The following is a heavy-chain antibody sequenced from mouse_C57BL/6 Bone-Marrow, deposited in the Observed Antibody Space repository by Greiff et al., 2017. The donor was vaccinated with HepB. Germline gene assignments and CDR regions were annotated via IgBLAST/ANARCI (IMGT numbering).Heavy chain of an antibody. D-gene: IGHD2-1*01. J-gene: IGHJ4*01. Sequence: DVKLVESGGGLVQSGRSLRLSCATSGFTFSDFYMEWVRQAPGKGLEWIAASRNKANDYTTEYSASVKGRFIVSRDTSQSILYLQMNALRAEDTAIYYCARDASYGNYDAMDYWGQGTSVTVSS. CDR2: SRNKANDYTT. V-gene: IGHV7-1*01. CDR1: GFTFSDFY. CDR3: ARDASYGNYDAMDY.